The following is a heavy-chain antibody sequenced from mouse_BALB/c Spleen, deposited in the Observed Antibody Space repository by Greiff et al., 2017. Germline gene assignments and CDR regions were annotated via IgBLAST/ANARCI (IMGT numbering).Heavy chain of an antibody. D-gene: IGHD3-3*01. Sequence: EVKLMESGGGLVKPGGSLKLSCAASGFTFSSYAMSWVRQTPEKRLEWVATISSGGSYTYYPDSVKGRFTISRDNAKNTLYLQMSSLRSEDTAMYYCAREGQTMDYWGQGTSVTVSS. CDR3: AREGQTMDY. V-gene: IGHV5-9-3*01. CDR2: ISSGGSYT. J-gene: IGHJ4*01. CDR1: GFTFSSYA.